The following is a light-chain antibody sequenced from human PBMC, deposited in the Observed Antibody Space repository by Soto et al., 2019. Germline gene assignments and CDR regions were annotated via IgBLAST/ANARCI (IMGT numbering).Light chain of an antibody. V-gene: IGLV1-47*01. CDR3: AAWDDSLSGWV. CDR1: SSTIGSHY. J-gene: IGLJ3*02. Sequence: QAVVTQPPAASGTPGQRVTISCSGSSSTIGSHYVYWHQQFPGTAPRLLIYRSNQRPSGVPDRFSGSKSGTSASLAISGLRSEDEADYYCAAWDDSLSGWVFGGGTKVTVL. CDR2: RSN.